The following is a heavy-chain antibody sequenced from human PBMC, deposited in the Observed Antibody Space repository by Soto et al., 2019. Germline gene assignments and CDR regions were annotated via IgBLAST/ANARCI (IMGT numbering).Heavy chain of an antibody. CDR2: ITGSGVTM. D-gene: IGHD4-17*01. Sequence: GGSLRLSCAASGFTFSGHSLNWIRQAPGKGLEWVSYITGSGVTMYADSVKGRFTISRDNAKNSLYLQMNSLRAEDTAVYYCARDLRHYRVSAFDYSGQGTLVTVSS. CDR1: GFTFSGHS. V-gene: IGHV3-48*04. CDR3: ARDLRHYRVSAFDY. J-gene: IGHJ4*02.